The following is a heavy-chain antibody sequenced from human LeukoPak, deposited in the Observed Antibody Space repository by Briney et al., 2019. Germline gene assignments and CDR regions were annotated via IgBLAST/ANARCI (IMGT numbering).Heavy chain of an antibody. V-gene: IGHV3-21*01. CDR3: ASPFPGVVPAAIIHYYYYMDV. CDR1: GFTFSDYN. Sequence: GGSLRLSCAASGFTFSDYNMNWVRQSPEKGLEWVSSITSGTTYIYYADSVRGRFTLSRDNAKNSLYLQMNSLRAEDTAVYYCASPFPGVVPAAIIHYYYYMDVWGKGTTVTVPS. J-gene: IGHJ6*03. D-gene: IGHD2-2*01. CDR2: ITSGTTYI.